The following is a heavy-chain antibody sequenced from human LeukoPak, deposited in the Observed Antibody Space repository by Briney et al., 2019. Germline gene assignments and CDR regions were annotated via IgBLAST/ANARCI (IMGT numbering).Heavy chain of an antibody. V-gene: IGHV3-23*01. CDR2: ISGSGGST. J-gene: IGHJ3*02. CDR1: GFTFSSYA. CDR3: ARRRAYYYDSSGYISAFDI. Sequence: GGSLRLSCAASGFTFSSYAMSWVRQAPGKGLEWVSAISGSGGSTYYADSVKGRFTNSRDNSKNTLYLQMNSLRAEDTAVYYCARRRAYYYDSSGYISAFDIWGQGTMVTVSS. D-gene: IGHD3-22*01.